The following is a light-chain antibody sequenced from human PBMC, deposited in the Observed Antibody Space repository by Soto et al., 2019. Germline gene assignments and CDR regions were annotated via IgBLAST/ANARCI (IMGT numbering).Light chain of an antibody. CDR3: QQYNNWPPYT. CDR2: GAS. CDR1: QRVSSN. V-gene: IGKV3-15*01. Sequence: EIVMTQAPVTLSVSPGETATLSCRASQRVSSNLAWYQQKPGQAPRLLIYGASTRATGIPARFSGSGSGTEFTLTISSLQSEDFAVYYCQQYNNWPPYTFGQGTKLEIK. J-gene: IGKJ2*01.